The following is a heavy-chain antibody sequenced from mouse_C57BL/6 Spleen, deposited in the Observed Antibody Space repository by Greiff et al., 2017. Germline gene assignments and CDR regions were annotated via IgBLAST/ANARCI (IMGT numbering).Heavy chain of an antibody. V-gene: IGHV1-7*01. D-gene: IGHD2-4*01. Sequence: QVQLQQSGAELAKPGASVKLSCKASGYTFTSYWLHWVKQRPGQGLEWIGYINPSSGYTKYNQKFKDKATLTADKSSSTAYMQLSSLTYEDSAVYYCARPYDYDEGWFAYWGQGTLVTVSA. CDR3: ARPYDYDEGWFAY. CDR2: INPSSGYT. J-gene: IGHJ3*01. CDR1: GYTFTSYW.